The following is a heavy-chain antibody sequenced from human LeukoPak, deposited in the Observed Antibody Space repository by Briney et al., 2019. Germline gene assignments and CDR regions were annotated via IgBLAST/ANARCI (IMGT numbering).Heavy chain of an antibody. CDR2: IYTSGST. CDR3: ARLYSSSWYYFDY. V-gene: IGHV4-4*09. Sequence: SETLSLTCTVSGGSISSYYWSWIRQPPGKGLEWIGYIYTSGSTNYNPSLKSRVTISVDTSKNQFSLKLSSVTAADTAVYYCARLYSSSWYYFDYWGQGTLVTVSS. D-gene: IGHD6-13*01. CDR1: GGSISSYY. J-gene: IGHJ4*02.